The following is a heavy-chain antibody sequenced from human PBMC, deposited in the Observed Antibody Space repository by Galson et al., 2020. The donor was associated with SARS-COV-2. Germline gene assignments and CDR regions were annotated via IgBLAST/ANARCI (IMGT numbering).Heavy chain of an antibody. Sequence: ASVKVSCKASGYTFTTYGMSWVRQAPGQGLEWMGWIRVHNGDTNYAQKLQGRLTMTTDTSTSTAYMELRSLRSDDTAVYYCARDRGTTLAEFDYWGQGTLVTVSS. J-gene: IGHJ4*02. CDR1: GYTFTTYG. D-gene: IGHD1-1*01. V-gene: IGHV1-18*01. CDR2: IRVHNGDT. CDR3: ARDRGTTLAEFDY.